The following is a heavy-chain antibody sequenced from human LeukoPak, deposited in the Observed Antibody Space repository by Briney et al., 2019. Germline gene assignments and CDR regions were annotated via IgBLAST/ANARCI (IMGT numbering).Heavy chain of an antibody. CDR1: GGSIGSHY. J-gene: IGHJ4*02. V-gene: IGHV4-4*07. Sequence: SETLSLTCAVSGGSIGSHYWSWIRQPAGEGLEWIGRIYITGSTNYNPSLKSRVTMSVDTSKNQSSLRLSSVTAADTAVYYCARVLGYYDSSGYSYYFDYWGQGTLVTVSS. D-gene: IGHD3-22*01. CDR3: ARVLGYYDSSGYSYYFDY. CDR2: IYITGST.